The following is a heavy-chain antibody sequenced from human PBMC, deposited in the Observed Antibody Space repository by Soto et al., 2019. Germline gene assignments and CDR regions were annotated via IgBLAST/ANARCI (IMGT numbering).Heavy chain of an antibody. J-gene: IGHJ1*01. V-gene: IGHV1-69*02. Sequence: ASVKVSCKASGGTFSSYTISWVRQAPGQGLEWMGRIIPILGIANYAQKFQGRVTITADKSTSTAYMELSSLRSEDTAVYYCARVDDYIWGSYRSAEYFQHWGQGTLVTVSS. CDR3: ARVDDYIWGSYRSAEYFQH. CDR2: IIPILGIA. CDR1: GGTFSSYT. D-gene: IGHD3-16*02.